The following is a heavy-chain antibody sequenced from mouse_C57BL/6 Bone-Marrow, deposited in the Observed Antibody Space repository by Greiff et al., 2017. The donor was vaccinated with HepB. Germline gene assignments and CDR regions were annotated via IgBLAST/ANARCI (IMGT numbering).Heavy chain of an antibody. CDR2: ISNGGGSN. J-gene: IGHJ1*03. D-gene: IGHD2-10*02. CDR3: ARQGYGNSWYFDV. V-gene: IGHV5-12*01. CDR1: GFTFSDYY. Sequence: EVKLQESGGGLVQPGGSLKLSCAASGFTFSDYYMYWVRQTPEKRLEWVAYISNGGGSNYYPDTVQDRCTISRDNAKNTLYLQMSRLKSEDTAMYYCARQGYGNSWYFDVWGTGTTVTVSS.